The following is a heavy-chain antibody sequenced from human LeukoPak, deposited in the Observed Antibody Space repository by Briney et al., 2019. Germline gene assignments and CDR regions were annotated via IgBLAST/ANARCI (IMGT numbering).Heavy chain of an antibody. D-gene: IGHD6-13*01. CDR1: GYTFTSYA. CDR2: INAGNGNT. J-gene: IGHJ1*01. Sequence: ASVKVSCKASGYTFTSYAMHWVRQAPGQRLEWMGWINAGNGNTKYSQKFQGRVTITRDTSASTAYMELSSLRSEDTAVYYCARVEYSSSWYRDFQHWGQGTLVTVSS. V-gene: IGHV1-3*01. CDR3: ARVEYSSSWYRDFQH.